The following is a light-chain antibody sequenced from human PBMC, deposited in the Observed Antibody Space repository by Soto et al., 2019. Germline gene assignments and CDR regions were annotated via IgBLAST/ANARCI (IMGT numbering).Light chain of an antibody. CDR3: QQYGSSPPTWT. J-gene: IGKJ1*01. Sequence: IVLTQSPCTLSLSPGERATLSCRASQSVSSTYLAWYQQKPGQAPRLLIFGASSRATGIPDRFSGSGSGTDFTLTISRLEPEDFAVYYCQQYGSSPPTWTFGQGTKVDI. CDR1: QSVSSTY. CDR2: GAS. V-gene: IGKV3-20*01.